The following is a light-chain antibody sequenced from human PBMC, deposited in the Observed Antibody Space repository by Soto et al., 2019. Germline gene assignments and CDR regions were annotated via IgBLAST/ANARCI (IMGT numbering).Light chain of an antibody. CDR3: QQYYNWPLT. Sequence: EIVMTQSPAPLSVSPGERATLSCRASENVKFNLAWYQQRPGQAPRLLFYNASTRAPSFPARFSGSGSGTDYILTISSLQSEDLAVYYCQQYYNWPLTVGQGTRLEIK. CDR1: ENVKFN. CDR2: NAS. V-gene: IGKV3-15*01. J-gene: IGKJ5*01.